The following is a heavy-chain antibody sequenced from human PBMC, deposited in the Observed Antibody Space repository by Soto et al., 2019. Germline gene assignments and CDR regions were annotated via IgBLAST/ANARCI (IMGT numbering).Heavy chain of an antibody. J-gene: IGHJ4*02. CDR3: ARTSVGQLVPPIDY. D-gene: IGHD6-6*01. CDR1: GGTFSSYA. V-gene: IGHV1-69*13. Sequence: GASVKGFCKASGGTFSSYAISWVRQAPGQGLEWMGGSIPIFGTANYAQKFQGRVPITADESTSTAYMELSSLRSEDTAVYYCARTSVGQLVPPIDYWGQGTLVTVSS. CDR2: SIPIFGTA.